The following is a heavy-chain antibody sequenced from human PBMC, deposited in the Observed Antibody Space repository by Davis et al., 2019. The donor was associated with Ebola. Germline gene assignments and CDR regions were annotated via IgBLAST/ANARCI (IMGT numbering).Heavy chain of an antibody. Sequence: GESLKISCKGSGYSFTSYYIAWVRQMPGKGLEWMGIIYPGDSDPRYSPSFQGQVTISADKSVTTAYLQWSSLKASDTAIYYCARLGAISFIDTWGQGTMVTVSS. CDR2: IYPGDSDP. CDR3: ARLGAISFIDT. J-gene: IGHJ3*02. V-gene: IGHV5-51*01. CDR1: GYSFTSYY. D-gene: IGHD3-9*01.